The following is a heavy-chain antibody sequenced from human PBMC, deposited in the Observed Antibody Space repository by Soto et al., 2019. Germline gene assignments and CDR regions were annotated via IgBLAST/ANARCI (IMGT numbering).Heavy chain of an antibody. CDR3: ARVGSRYCSGGRCYSGYYFDY. Sequence: PWGSLRLSCAASGFTFSSYATSWVCQAPGKGLEWVSTISADTDRTYYAESVKGRFTISRDNSKNTLSLQMNSLRAEDTAVYYCARVGSRYCSGGRCYSGYYFDYRGQGIQVTLSS. V-gene: IGHV3-23*01. D-gene: IGHD2-15*01. CDR2: ISADTDRT. J-gene: IGHJ4*02. CDR1: GFTFSSYA.